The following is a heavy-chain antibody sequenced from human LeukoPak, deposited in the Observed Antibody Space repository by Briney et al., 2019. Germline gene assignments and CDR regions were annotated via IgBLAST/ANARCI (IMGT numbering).Heavy chain of an antibody. J-gene: IGHJ5*02. CDR3: AAKGNGYTGTYVFAH. CDR1: GFTFSSYS. Sequence: GGSLRLSCAASGFTFSSYSMNWVRQAPGKGLEWVSYISSSSSTIYYADSVKGRFTISRDNAKNSLYLQMNSLRAEDSAVYYCAAKGNGYTGTYVFAHWGRGTLVTVSS. V-gene: IGHV3-48*01. CDR2: ISSSSSTI. D-gene: IGHD5-12*01.